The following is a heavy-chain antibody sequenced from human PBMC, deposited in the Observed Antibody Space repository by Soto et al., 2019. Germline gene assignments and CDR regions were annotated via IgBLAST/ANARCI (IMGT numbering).Heavy chain of an antibody. Sequence: SETLSLTCTVSGGSISSYYCSWILQPAGKGLERILRIYTSGSTNYNPSLKSRVTRSVDTSKNQFSLKLSSVTAADTAVYYCAREGSSGYDLLFDYCVQRTLVTASS. J-gene: IGHJ4*02. CDR2: IYTSGST. V-gene: IGHV4-4*07. CDR1: GGSISSYY. D-gene: IGHD5-12*01. CDR3: AREGSSGYDLLFDY.